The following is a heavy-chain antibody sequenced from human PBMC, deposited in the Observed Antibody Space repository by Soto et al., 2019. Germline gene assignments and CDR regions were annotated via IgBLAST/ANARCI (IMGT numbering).Heavy chain of an antibody. Sequence: GGSLRLSWAASGFTFSRYAIHWVSQAPGKGQEGVAFISHDATNTYLGDSVKGRFTISRDNSKNTVVLQMNSLRVEDTALYYCAKTRKTDGGGEDLDYWGQGILVTVSS. CDR1: GFTFSRYA. J-gene: IGHJ4*02. V-gene: IGHV3-30*18. CDR3: AKTRKTDGGGEDLDY. CDR2: ISHDATNT. D-gene: IGHD3-16*01.